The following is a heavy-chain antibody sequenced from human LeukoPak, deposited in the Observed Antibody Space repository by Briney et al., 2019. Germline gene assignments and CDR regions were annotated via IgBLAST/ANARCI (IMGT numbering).Heavy chain of an antibody. V-gene: IGHV6-1*01. J-gene: IGHJ6*02. CDR1: GDSVSSDSAA. CDR2: TYYRSKFFN. CDR3: ARAAKGYYYGVDV. Sequence: SQTLSLTCAISGDSVSSDSAAWNWIRQSPSRGLEWLGATYYRSKFFNDYAVSVKSRITINPDTSKNQFSLHLNSVTPEDTALYYCARAAKGYYYGVDVWGQGTTVTVSS.